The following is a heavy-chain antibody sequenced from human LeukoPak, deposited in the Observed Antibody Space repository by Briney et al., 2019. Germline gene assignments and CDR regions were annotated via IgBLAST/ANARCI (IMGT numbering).Heavy chain of an antibody. D-gene: IGHD4-23*01. CDR3: AKVYGGNSVEERGFDY. CDR1: GFTFSSYA. V-gene: IGHV3-30*02. J-gene: IGHJ4*02. Sequence: GGSLRLSCAASGFTFSSYAMHWVRQAPGKGLEWVAYIQYDGSNEQYADSVKGRFSISRDSSKNILYLQMNSLRAEDTAVYYCAKVYGGNSVEERGFDYWGQGTLVTVSS. CDR2: IQYDGSNE.